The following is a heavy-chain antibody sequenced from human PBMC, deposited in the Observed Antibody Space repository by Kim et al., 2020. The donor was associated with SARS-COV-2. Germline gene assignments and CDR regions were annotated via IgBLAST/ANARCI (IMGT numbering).Heavy chain of an antibody. D-gene: IGHD6-19*01. CDR1: GYTFTSYG. CDR3: ARDQGGWQDYYYYGMDV. V-gene: IGHV1-18*01. J-gene: IGHJ6*02. Sequence: ASVKVSCKASGYTFTSYGISWVRQAPGQGLEWMGWISAYNGNINYAQKLQGRVTMTTDTSTSTAYMELRSLRSDDTAVYYCARDQGGWQDYYYYGMDVWGQGTTVTVSS. CDR2: ISAYNGNI.